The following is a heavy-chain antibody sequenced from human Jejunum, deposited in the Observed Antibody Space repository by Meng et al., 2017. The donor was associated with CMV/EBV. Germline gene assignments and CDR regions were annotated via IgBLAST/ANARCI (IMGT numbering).Heavy chain of an antibody. V-gene: IGHV1-18*01. CDR2: ISPYNGNT. D-gene: IGHD3-16*01. CDR3: ARKLRGGGWFDP. CDR1: DYTFYTHA. J-gene: IGHJ5*02. Sequence: QVQLVQCGAEVKKPGASVKASCKASDYTFYTHAISWVRQAPGQGLEWMGWISPYNGNTKYAQNLQGRVTLTTDISTSTAYMELRSLRSDDTAVYYCARKLRGGGWFDPWGQGTLVTVSS.